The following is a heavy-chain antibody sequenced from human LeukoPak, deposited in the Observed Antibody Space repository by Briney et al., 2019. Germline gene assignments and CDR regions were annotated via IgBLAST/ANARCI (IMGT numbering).Heavy chain of an antibody. CDR2: ITSSGSTI. CDR3: AIRCANFDY. CDR1: GFTFSNYE. Sequence: GGSLRLSCAASGFTFSNYEMNWVRQAPGKGLEWVSYITSSGSTIYYADSVKGRFTISRDNAKNSLYLQMSSLRAEDTAVYYCAIRCANFDYWGQGTLVTVSS. D-gene: IGHD4/OR15-4a*01. J-gene: IGHJ4*02. V-gene: IGHV3-48*03.